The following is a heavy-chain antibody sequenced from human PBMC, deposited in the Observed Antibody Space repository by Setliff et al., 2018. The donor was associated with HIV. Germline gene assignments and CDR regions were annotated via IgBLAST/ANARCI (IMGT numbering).Heavy chain of an antibody. CDR1: GFTSSTYA. J-gene: IGHJ3*01. CDR3: AKQRYYDGNDGFDV. Sequence: GGSLRLSCVASGFTSSTYAINWVRLAPGKGLEWVSSISGSGYPYYADSMKGRFTISRDNSKNTLFLQMDSLRAEATALYYCAKQRYYDGNDGFDVWGQGTMVTVSS. CDR2: ISGSGYP. V-gene: IGHV3-23*01. D-gene: IGHD3-3*01.